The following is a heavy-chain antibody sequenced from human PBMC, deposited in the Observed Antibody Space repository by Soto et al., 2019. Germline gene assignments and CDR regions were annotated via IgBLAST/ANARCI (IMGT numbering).Heavy chain of an antibody. J-gene: IGHJ4*02. CDR1: GFTFSSYG. CDR3: ARDLAGYSGYDTWIDY. CDR2: IWYDGSNK. D-gene: IGHD5-12*01. V-gene: IGHV3-33*01. Sequence: PVGSLRLSCAASGFTFSSYGMHWVRQAPGKGLEWVAVIWYDGSNKYYADSVKGRFTISRDNSKNTLYLQMNSLRAEDTAVYYCARDLAGYSGYDTWIDYWGQGTLVTVSS.